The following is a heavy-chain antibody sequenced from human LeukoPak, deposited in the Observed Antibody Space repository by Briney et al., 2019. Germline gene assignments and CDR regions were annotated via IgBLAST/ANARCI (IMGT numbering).Heavy chain of an antibody. CDR1: GFTFSSYA. V-gene: IGHV3-13*01. J-gene: IGHJ4*02. Sequence: GGSLRLSCAASGFTFSSYAMSWVRQAPGKGLEWVSAIGVAGDTYYPGSVKGRFIITRENAKNSLYLQMNSLRVEDTAVYYCARWAYSGYVNWGQGTLVTVSS. CDR3: ARWAYSGYVN. CDR2: IGVAGDT. D-gene: IGHD5-12*01.